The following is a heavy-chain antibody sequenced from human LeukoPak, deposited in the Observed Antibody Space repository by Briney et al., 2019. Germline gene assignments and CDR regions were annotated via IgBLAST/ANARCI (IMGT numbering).Heavy chain of an antibody. CDR1: GYTFTSYG. Sequence: GASVKVPCKASGYTFTSYGISWVRQAPGQGLEWMGGINPIFHTPTYAKKFQGRLTITKDESMSTASMDLSSLISDDTAVYYCARGRTTGEFDYWGQGTLVTVSS. CDR3: ARGRTTGEFDY. D-gene: IGHD4-11*01. CDR2: INPIFHTP. V-gene: IGHV1-69*05. J-gene: IGHJ4*02.